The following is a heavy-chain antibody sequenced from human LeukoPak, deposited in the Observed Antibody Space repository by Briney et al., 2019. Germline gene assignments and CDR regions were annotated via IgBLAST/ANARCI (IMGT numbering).Heavy chain of an antibody. CDR1: GFSFSDNW. CDR3: ARDRDYGDYGGYFDY. Sequence: GGSLRLSCVVSGFSFSDNWMSWVRQAPGKGLEWVAVISYDGSNKYYADSVEGRFTISRDNSKNTLYLQMSSLRAEDTAVYYCARDRDYGDYGGYFDYWGQGTLVTVSS. D-gene: IGHD4-17*01. V-gene: IGHV3-30-3*01. CDR2: ISYDGSNK. J-gene: IGHJ4*02.